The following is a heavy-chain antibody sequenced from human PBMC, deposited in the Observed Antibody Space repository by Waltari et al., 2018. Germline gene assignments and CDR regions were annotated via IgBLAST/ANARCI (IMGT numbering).Heavy chain of an antibody. CDR3: AKIPNYAGDAFDV. D-gene: IGHD4-4*01. Sequence: EVQLLESGGGLVQPGGSLRLSCAASGFPLYTYAMSWVRQAPGKGLEWVSVFSASGGSTYYADSVRGRFTISRDNSKNTLHLQMNSLRAEDTAVYYCAKIPNYAGDAFDVWGHGTMVTVSS. V-gene: IGHV3-23*01. J-gene: IGHJ3*01. CDR2: FSASGGST. CDR1: GFPLYTYA.